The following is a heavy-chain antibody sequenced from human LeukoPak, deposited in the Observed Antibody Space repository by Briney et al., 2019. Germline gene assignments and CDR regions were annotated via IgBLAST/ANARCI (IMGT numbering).Heavy chain of an antibody. CDR2: IYHSGST. D-gene: IGHD1-7*01. CDR3: ARKELYLDY. V-gene: IGHV4-38-2*02. CDR1: GYSISSGYY. Sequence: PSETLSLTCTVSGYSISSGYYWGWIRQPPGKGLEWIGSIYHSGSTYYNPSLKSRVTISVDTSKNQFSLKLSSVTAADTAVYYCARKELYLDYWGQGTLVTVSS. J-gene: IGHJ4*02.